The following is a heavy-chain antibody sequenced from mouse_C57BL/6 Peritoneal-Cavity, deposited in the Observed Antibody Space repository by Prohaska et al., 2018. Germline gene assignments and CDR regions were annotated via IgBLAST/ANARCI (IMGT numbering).Heavy chain of an antibody. J-gene: IGHJ4*01. CDR2: INYDGSST. CDR3: ARVYRYYAMDY. D-gene: IGHD2-1*01. Sequence: EVKLVESVGALVQLGSSMNLPCTASGFTFSAYYMAWVRQVPEKGLEWVANINYDGSSTYYLDSLKGRFIISRDNAKNILYLQMSSLKCEDTATYYCARVYRYYAMDYWGQGTSVTVSS. CDR1: GFTFSAYY. V-gene: IGHV5-16*01.